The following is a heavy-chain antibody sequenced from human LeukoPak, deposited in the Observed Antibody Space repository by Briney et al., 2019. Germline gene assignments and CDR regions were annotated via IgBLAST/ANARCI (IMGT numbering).Heavy chain of an antibody. CDR1: GFTFIHYA. V-gene: IGHV3-23*01. CDR3: AKGSIAARPGLFDY. J-gene: IGHJ4*02. D-gene: IGHD6-6*01. CDR2: ISDSGGYT. Sequence: PGGSLRLSCAASGFTFIHYAMGWVRQAPGKGLEWVSTISDSGGYTYYADSVKGRFTISRDNSKNTLYVQMNSLRAEDTAVYYCAKGSIAARPGLFDYWGQGTLVTVSS.